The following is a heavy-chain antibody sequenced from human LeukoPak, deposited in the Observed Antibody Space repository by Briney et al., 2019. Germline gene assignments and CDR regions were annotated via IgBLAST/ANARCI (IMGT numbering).Heavy chain of an antibody. V-gene: IGHV1-46*01. D-gene: IGHD6-13*01. CDR1: GYTFTGHY. CDR3: AREAAAGTTSFDY. CDR2: INPSGGGT. Sequence: GASVTVSCKASGYTFTGHYMHWVRQAPGQGLEWMGIINPSGGGTSYAQKFQGRVTMTRDTSTSTVYMELSSLRSEDTAVYYCAREAAAGTTSFDYWAREPWSPSPQ. J-gene: IGHJ4*02.